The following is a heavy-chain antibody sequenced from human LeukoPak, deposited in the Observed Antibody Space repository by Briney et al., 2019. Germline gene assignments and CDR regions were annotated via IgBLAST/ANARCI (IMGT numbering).Heavy chain of an antibody. CDR2: ISSSSSYI. Sequence: PGGSLRLSCAASGFTFSSYSMNWVRQAPGKGLEWFSSISSSSSYIYYADSVKGRFTISRDNAKNSLYLQMNSLRAEDTAVYYCARIAGTSDAFDIWGQGTMVTVSS. J-gene: IGHJ3*02. CDR3: ARIAGTSDAFDI. V-gene: IGHV3-21*01. CDR1: GFTFSSYS. D-gene: IGHD1-1*01.